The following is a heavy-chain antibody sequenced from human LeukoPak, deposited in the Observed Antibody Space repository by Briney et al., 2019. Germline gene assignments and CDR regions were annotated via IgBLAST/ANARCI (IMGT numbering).Heavy chain of an antibody. Sequence: SVKVSCTASGGTFSSYAISWVRQAPGQGLEWMGGIIPIFGTANYAQKFQGRVTITADKSTSTAYMELSSLRSEDTAVYYCATVGYSYGKFDYWGQGTLVTVSS. D-gene: IGHD5-18*01. J-gene: IGHJ4*02. CDR1: GGTFSSYA. V-gene: IGHV1-69*06. CDR3: ATVGYSYGKFDY. CDR2: IIPIFGTA.